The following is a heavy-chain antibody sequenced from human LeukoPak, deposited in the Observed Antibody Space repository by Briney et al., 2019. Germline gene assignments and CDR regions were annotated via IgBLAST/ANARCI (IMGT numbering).Heavy chain of an antibody. CDR1: GYTFTGYY. D-gene: IGHD3-22*01. J-gene: IGHJ5*02. CDR3: ASDRTDYYDSNAYYPNWFDP. Sequence: ASVKVSCKASGYTFTGYYIHWVRQAPGQGLEWMGWITPNSGGTNYAQKFQGRVTMTRDTSISTVYMELSRLRSDDTAVYYCASDRTDYYDSNAYYPNWFDPWGQGTLVTVSS. V-gene: IGHV1-2*02. CDR2: ITPNSGGT.